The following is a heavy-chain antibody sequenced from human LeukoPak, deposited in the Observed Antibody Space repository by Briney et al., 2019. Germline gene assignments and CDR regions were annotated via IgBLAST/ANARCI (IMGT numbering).Heavy chain of an antibody. CDR3: AKNGVWSGYYPYYYYYYMDV. Sequence: PGRSLRLSCAASGFTFSSYGMHWVRQAPGKGLEWVAVIWYDGSNKYYADSVKGRFTISRDNSKNTLYLQMNSLRAEDTAGYYCAKNGVWSGYYPYYYYYYMDVWGKGTTVTVSS. J-gene: IGHJ6*03. CDR2: IWYDGSNK. D-gene: IGHD3-3*01. V-gene: IGHV3-33*06. CDR1: GFTFSSYG.